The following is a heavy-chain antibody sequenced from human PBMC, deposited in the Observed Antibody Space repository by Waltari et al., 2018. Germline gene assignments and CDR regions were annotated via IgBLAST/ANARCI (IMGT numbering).Heavy chain of an antibody. D-gene: IGHD1-1*01. CDR3: ARGTTGTAFDP. Sequence: QVQLQESGPGLVKPSETLSLTCTVSGGSISSYYWRWIRQPPGKGLEWIGYIYYSGSTNSNPSLKSRVTISVDTSKNQFSLKLSSVTAADTAVYYCARGTTGTAFDPWGQGTLVTVSS. CDR2: IYYSGST. V-gene: IGHV4-59*01. CDR1: GGSISSYY. J-gene: IGHJ5*02.